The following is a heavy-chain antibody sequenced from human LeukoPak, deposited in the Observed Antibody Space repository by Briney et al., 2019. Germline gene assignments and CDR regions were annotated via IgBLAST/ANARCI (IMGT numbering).Heavy chain of an antibody. CDR1: GFTFSSYA. CDR3: ARGPPLDP. Sequence: GGSLRLSCAASGFTFSSYAMSWVRQAPGKGLEWVSSISSSSSYIYYADSVRGRFTISRDNAKNSLYLEMNSLRAEDTAIYYCARGPPLDPWGQGTLVTVSS. CDR2: ISSSSSYI. V-gene: IGHV3-21*01. J-gene: IGHJ5*02.